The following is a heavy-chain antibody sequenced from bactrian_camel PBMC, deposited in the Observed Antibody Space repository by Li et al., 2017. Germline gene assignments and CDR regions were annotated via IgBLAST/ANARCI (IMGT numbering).Heavy chain of an antibody. CDR2: IGVDGST. J-gene: IGHJ4*01. CDR3: AAVPRIGYVCQADY. D-gene: IGHD5*01. V-gene: IGHV3S10*01. Sequence: VQLVESGGGLVQPGGSLRLSCAASRFTFNTYYMGWVRQAPGKGLEWLSSIGVDGSTYYGDSVKGRFTISHDKVGNTMYLQMNSLKSEDTGEYTCAAVPRIGYVCQADYWGQGTQVTVS. CDR1: RFTFNTYY.